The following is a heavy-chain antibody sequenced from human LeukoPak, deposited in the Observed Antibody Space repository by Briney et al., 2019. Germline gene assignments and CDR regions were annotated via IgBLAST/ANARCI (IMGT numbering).Heavy chain of an antibody. CDR1: GFTFSSYG. D-gene: IGHD2-2*01. CDR3: AKAGPVVGGTFKDYYYYMDV. V-gene: IGHV3-33*06. J-gene: IGHJ6*03. CDR2: IWYDGSNK. Sequence: GRSLRLSCAASGFTFSSYGMHWVRQAPGKGLEWVALIWYDGSNKYYADSVKGRFTVSRDNSKKTLYLEMNSLRAEDTAVYYCAKAGPVVGGTFKDYYYYMDVWGKGTTVTVSS.